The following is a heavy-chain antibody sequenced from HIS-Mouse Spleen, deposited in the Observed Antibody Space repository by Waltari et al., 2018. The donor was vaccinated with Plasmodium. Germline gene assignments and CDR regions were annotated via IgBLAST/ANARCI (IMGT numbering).Heavy chain of an antibody. Sequence: QVQLVESGGGVVQPGRSLRLSCAASGFTFSSSGMHWVRQAPGKGLEWVAVISYDGSNKYYADSVKGRFTISRDNSKNTLYLQMNSLRAEDTAVYYCAKEVLGYYDFWSRPDYWGQGTLVTVSS. V-gene: IGHV3-30*18. CDR1: GFTFSSSG. J-gene: IGHJ4*02. CDR3: AKEVLGYYDFWSRPDY. CDR2: ISYDGSNK. D-gene: IGHD3-3*01.